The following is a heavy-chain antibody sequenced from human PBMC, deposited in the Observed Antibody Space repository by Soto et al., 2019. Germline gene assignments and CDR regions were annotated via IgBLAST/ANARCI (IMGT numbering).Heavy chain of an antibody. CDR2: ISSGGST. V-gene: IGHV3-23*01. CDR1: GFTFTSYA. CDR3: AKRRGAGGHFDY. Sequence: EVQLLESGGGLVQPEGSLRLSCAASGFTFTSYAMGWFRQAPGKGLEWVSVISSGGSTYYADSVRGRFTISRDNSKDTLSLQMNSLRAEDTAVYYCAKRRGAGGHFDYWGQGALVTVSS. J-gene: IGHJ4*02. D-gene: IGHD2-15*01.